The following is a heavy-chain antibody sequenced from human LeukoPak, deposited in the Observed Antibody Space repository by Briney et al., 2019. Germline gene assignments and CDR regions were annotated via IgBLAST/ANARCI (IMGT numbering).Heavy chain of an antibody. CDR3: ARDRIYYDSSGYHLNHFDY. CDR2: IYYSGST. D-gene: IGHD3-22*01. V-gene: IGHV4-59*12. CDR1: SVSIGSYY. J-gene: IGHJ4*02. Sequence: PSETLSLTCTVSSVSIGSYYWSWIRQPPGKGLEWIGYIYYSGSTNYNPSLKSRVTMSVDTSKNQFSLKLSSVTAADTAVYYCARDRIYYDSSGYHLNHFDYWGQGTLVTVSS.